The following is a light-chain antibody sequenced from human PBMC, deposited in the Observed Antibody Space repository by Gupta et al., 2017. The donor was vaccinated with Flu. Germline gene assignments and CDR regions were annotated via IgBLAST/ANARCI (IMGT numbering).Light chain of an antibody. CDR2: KES. CDR1: AVPKQY. Sequence: GKTDKIACQGDAVPKQYGCWYQQKPGQAPVLVMYKESKRPSGIPDRFSGSSSGTTVTLTISGVQAEEEADYYCHSADISGNYVVFGGGTKLTVL. J-gene: IGLJ2*01. CDR3: HSADISGNYVV. V-gene: IGLV3-25*01.